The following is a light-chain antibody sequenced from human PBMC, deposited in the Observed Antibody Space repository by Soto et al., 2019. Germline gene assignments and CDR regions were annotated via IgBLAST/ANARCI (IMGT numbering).Light chain of an antibody. V-gene: IGLV2-11*01. J-gene: IGLJ2*01. CDR2: DVT. Sequence: QPVLTQPRSVSGSPGQSVTISCTGTSSDVGGYYYVSWYQQHPGKAPKLMIYDVTKRPSGVPDRFSGSKSGNTASLTISGLQAEDEADYYCCSYAGSYTVVFGGGTKLTVL. CDR3: CSYAGSYTVV. CDR1: SSDVGGYYY.